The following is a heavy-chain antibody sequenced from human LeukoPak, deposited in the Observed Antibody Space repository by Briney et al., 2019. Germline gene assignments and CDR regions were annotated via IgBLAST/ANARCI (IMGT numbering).Heavy chain of an antibody. CDR1: EFTFSDAW. J-gene: IGHJ6*03. V-gene: IGHV3-30*03. CDR3: ARAVNSGYGYYYYYYMDV. CDR2: ISYDGSNK. D-gene: IGHD5-12*01. Sequence: GGSLRLSCAASEFTFSDAWMNWVRQAPGKGLEWVAVISYDGSNKYYADSVKGRFTISRDNSKNTLYLQMNSLRAEDTAVYYCARAVNSGYGYYYYYYMDVWGKGTTVTVSS.